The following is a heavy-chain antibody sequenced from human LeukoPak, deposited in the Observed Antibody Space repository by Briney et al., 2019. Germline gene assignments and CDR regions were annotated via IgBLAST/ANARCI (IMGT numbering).Heavy chain of an antibody. D-gene: IGHD1-1*01. J-gene: IGHJ4*02. CDR1: GFTFSNYV. V-gene: IGHV3-23*01. CDR2: VSGGGSST. Sequence: GGSQRLSCVASGFTFSNYVMNWVRQAPGKGLEWVSGVSGGGSSTYYADSVKGRFTISRDNSKNMLYLQMNSLRAEDTAVYYCAKSGTTRGPFDYWGQGTLVTVSS. CDR3: AKSGTTRGPFDY.